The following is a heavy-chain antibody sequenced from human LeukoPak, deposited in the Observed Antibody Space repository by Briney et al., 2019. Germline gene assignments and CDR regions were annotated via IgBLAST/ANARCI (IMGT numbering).Heavy chain of an antibody. D-gene: IGHD3-3*01. CDR3: ARDQVVIIPSSVDYYYGMDV. V-gene: IGHV1-46*01. Sequence: ASVKVSCKASGYTFISYYMHWVRQAPGQGLEWMGIINPSGGSTSYAQKFQGRVTMTRDTSTSTVYMELSSLRSEDTAVYYCARDQVVIIPSSVDYYYGMDVWGQGTTVTVSS. CDR2: INPSGGST. J-gene: IGHJ6*02. CDR1: GYTFISYY.